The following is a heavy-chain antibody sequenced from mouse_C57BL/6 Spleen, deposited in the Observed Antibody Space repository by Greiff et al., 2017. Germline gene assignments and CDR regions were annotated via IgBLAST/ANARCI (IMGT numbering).Heavy chain of an antibody. J-gene: IGHJ2*01. CDR1: GFTFSDYY. CDR2: INYDGSST. V-gene: IGHV5-16*01. Sequence: EVKLVESEGGLVQPGSSMKLSCTASGFTFSDYYMAWVRQVPEKGLEWVANINYDGSSTYYLDSLKSRFIISRDNAKNILYLQMSSLKSEDTATXYCARDRGSSGYPYYFDYWGQGTTLTVSS. CDR3: ARDRGSSGYPYYFDY. D-gene: IGHD3-2*02.